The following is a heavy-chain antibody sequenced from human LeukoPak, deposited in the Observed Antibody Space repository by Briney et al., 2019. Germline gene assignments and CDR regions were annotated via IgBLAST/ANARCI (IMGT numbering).Heavy chain of an antibody. CDR1: GDSISSYY. D-gene: IGHD6-19*01. Sequence: SETLSLTCTVSGDSISSYYWSWIRQPPGKGLEWIGYIYYSGSTNYNPSLKSRVTISVDTSKNQFSLKLTSVTAADTAVYYCARVYSSGWSSWGQGTMVTVSS. V-gene: IGHV4-59*01. CDR3: ARVYSSGWSS. J-gene: IGHJ3*01. CDR2: IYYSGST.